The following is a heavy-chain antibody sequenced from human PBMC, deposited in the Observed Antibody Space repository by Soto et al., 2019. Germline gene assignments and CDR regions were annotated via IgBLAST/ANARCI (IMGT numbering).Heavy chain of an antibody. CDR2: IHRGGYT. V-gene: IGHV4-4*02. CDR3: ARGSRYGAFDY. Sequence: PSETLSLTCGVSGGPISDTEWWSWVRQSPRTGLEWIGQIHRGGYTNYNPSLKSRVIISVDTSMKQYSLDLSSVTAADTAIYYCARGSRYGAFDYWGQGALVTVSS. D-gene: IGHD5-18*01. J-gene: IGHJ4*02. CDR1: GGPISDTEW.